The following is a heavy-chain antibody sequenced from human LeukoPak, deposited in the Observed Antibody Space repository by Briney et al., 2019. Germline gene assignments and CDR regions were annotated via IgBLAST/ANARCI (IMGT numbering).Heavy chain of an antibody. J-gene: IGHJ4*02. CDR3: ARGMTGYVIDY. D-gene: IGHD5-12*01. CDR1: GGSFSSYY. Sequence: PSETLSLTCAVYGGSFSSYYWSWIRQPPGKGLEWIGEINHSGSTNYNPSLKSRVTISVDTSKNQFSLKLSSVTAADTAVYYCARGMTGYVIDYWGQGTLVTVSS. CDR2: INHSGST. V-gene: IGHV4-34*01.